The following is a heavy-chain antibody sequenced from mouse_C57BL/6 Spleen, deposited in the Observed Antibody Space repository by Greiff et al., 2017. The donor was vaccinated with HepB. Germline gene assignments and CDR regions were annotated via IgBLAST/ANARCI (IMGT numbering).Heavy chain of an antibody. Sequence: EVKLMESGGGLVKPGGSLKLSCAASGFTFSDYGMHWVRQAPEKGLEWVAYISSGSGTIYYADTVKGRFTISRDNAKNTLFLQMTSLRSEDTAMYYCARRKVYYGSTYYAMDYWGQGTSVTVSS. CDR3: ARRKVYYGSTYYAMDY. V-gene: IGHV5-17*01. D-gene: IGHD1-1*01. CDR2: ISSGSGTI. J-gene: IGHJ4*01. CDR1: GFTFSDYG.